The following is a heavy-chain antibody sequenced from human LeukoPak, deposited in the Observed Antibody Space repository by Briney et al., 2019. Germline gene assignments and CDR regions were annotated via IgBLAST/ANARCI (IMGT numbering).Heavy chain of an antibody. CDR1: GYIFTDYS. V-gene: IGHV1-18*04. Sequence: ASVKVSCKASGYIFTDYSMHWVRQAPGQGLEWMGWISAYNGNTNYAQKLQGRVTMTTDTSTSTAYMELRSLRSDDTAVYYCARAPTPHPTYSSSWYRPFDYWGQGTLVTVSS. D-gene: IGHD6-13*01. J-gene: IGHJ4*02. CDR3: ARAPTPHPTYSSSWYRPFDY. CDR2: ISAYNGNT.